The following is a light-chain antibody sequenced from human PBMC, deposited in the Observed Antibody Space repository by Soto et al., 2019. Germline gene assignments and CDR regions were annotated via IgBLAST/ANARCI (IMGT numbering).Light chain of an antibody. CDR3: QQYNDWLWT. CDR1: QSVSSN. Sequence: EVVMTQSPAALSVSPGERATLSCRASQSVSSNLAWYQQKPGQPPRLLIYGASTRATGIPARFSGRGSGTEFTLTVTSLQSEDFAVYYCQQYNDWLWTFGQGTKV. CDR2: GAS. J-gene: IGKJ1*01. V-gene: IGKV3-15*01.